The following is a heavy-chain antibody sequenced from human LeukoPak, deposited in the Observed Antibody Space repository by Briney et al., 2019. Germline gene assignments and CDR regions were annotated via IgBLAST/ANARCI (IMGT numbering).Heavy chain of an antibody. CDR2: IDPDGSEK. J-gene: IGHJ4*02. D-gene: IGHD3-10*01. CDR1: GFTFNSYW. CDR3: ARIYYFGDNNWRYFDN. Sequence: GGSLRLSCAASGFTFNSYWMSWVRQAPGKGLEWVANIDPDGSEKQYGDSVKGRFTTSRDNAKNSLYLQMNSLRAEDTAIYYCARIYYFGDNNWRYFDNWVQATLVTVSS. V-gene: IGHV3-7*01.